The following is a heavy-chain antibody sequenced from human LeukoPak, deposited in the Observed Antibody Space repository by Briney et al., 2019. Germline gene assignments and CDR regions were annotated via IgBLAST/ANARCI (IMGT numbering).Heavy chain of an antibody. Sequence: SETLSLTCAVSGSSISSGYYWGWIRQPPGKGLEWIGSIYHSGHSYYNPSLKSRVTISVETSKNQFSLKLSSVTAADTAVYYCARGRVKWLLNYWGQGTLVTVSS. J-gene: IGHJ4*02. D-gene: IGHD3-22*01. V-gene: IGHV4-38-2*01. CDR3: ARGRVKWLLNY. CDR1: GSSISSGYY. CDR2: IYHSGHS.